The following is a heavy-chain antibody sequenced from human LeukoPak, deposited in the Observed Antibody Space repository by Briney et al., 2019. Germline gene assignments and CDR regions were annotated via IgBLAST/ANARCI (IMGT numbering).Heavy chain of an antibody. D-gene: IGHD2-2*01. V-gene: IGHV1-69*13. Sequence: SVKVSCKASGGTFISCAISWLRQAPGQGLEWLGGIIPIFGTANYAQKFQDRVTITEDESTSTAYMELSSLRSEDTSVYCCARGSWGPYCSSTSCYGWDYYYYYMDVWGKGATVTVSS. CDR1: GGTFISCA. CDR3: ARGSWGPYCSSTSCYGWDYYYYYMDV. J-gene: IGHJ6*03. CDR2: IIPIFGTA.